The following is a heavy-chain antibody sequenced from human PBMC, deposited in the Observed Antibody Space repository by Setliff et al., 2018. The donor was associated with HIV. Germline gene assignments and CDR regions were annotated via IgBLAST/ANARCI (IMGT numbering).Heavy chain of an antibody. CDR2: INVYNGDT. J-gene: IGHJ4*02. Sequence: ASVKVSCKASGYPFSNFGISWVRQAPGQGLEWMAWINVYNGDTNFAQKFQGRVTVTKDTSTGTAYMELRSLRSDDTAVYYCARVTLVATILDYWGQGTLVTVSS. CDR1: GYPFSNFG. CDR3: ARVTLVATILDY. V-gene: IGHV1-18*01. D-gene: IGHD5-12*01.